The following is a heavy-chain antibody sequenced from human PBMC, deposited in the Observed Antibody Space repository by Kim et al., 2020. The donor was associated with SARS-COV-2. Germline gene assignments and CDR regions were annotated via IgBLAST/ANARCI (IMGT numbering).Heavy chain of an antibody. J-gene: IGHJ6*02. V-gene: IGHV1-69*13. D-gene: IGHD3-10*01. CDR3: ARLGWGVDSGRYYASYYYYGRDV. Sequence: SVKVSCKASGGTFSSYAISWVRQAPGQGLEWMGGIIPIFGTANYAQKFQGRVTITADESTSTAYMELSSLRSEDTAVYYCARLGWGVDSGRYYASYYYYGRDVGGGGPTVTVPS. CDR1: GGTFSSYA. CDR2: IIPIFGTA.